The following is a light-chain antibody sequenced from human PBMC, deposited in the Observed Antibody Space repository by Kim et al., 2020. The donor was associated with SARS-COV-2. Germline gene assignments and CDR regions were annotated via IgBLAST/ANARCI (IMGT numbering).Light chain of an antibody. Sequence: ELTQPPSASGTPGQRVTISCSGSSSNIGSNSVNWYQQLPGSAPTFLIYRNNQRPSGVPDRFSGSKSGTSASLAISGLRSEDEADYYCAAWDDSLSGVVFSGGTQLTVL. J-gene: IGLJ2*01. V-gene: IGLV1-47*01. CDR1: SSNIGSNS. CDR2: RNN. CDR3: AAWDDSLSGVV.